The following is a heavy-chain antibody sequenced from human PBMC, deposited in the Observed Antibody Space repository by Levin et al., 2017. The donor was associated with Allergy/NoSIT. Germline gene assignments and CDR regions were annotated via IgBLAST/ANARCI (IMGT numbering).Heavy chain of an antibody. Sequence: GESLKISCAASGFTFSSYAMHWVRQAPGKGLEWVAVISYDGSNKYYADSVKGRFTISRDNSKNTLYLQMNSLRAEDTAVYYCARVRGSGSYFDYWGQGTLVTVSS. D-gene: IGHD6-19*01. CDR3: ARVRGSGSYFDY. V-gene: IGHV3-30-3*01. CDR2: ISYDGSNK. CDR1: GFTFSSYA. J-gene: IGHJ4*02.